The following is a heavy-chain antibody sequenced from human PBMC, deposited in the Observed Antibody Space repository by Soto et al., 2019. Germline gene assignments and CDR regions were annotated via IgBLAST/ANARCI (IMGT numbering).Heavy chain of an antibody. Sequence: ESGGGLVQPGGSLRLSCAASGFTFSGYWMSWLRQAPGKGPEWVANIKQDGSEKYYVDSVKGRFTISRDNAKNSLYMQMNSLRVEDTAVYYCARGKGWFDPWGQGTLVTVSS. J-gene: IGHJ5*02. V-gene: IGHV3-7*01. CDR1: GFTFSGYW. CDR2: IKQDGSEK. CDR3: ARGKGWFDP.